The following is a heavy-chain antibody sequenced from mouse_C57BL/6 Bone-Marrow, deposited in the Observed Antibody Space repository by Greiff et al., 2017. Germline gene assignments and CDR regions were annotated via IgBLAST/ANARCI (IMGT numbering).Heavy chain of an antibody. Sequence: EVMLVESGPSLVRPSQTLSLTYTVTGFSINSDCYWIWIRQFPGNKLEYIGYTFYSGITYYNPSLESRTYITRDTSKNQFSLKLSSVTTEDTATYYCAREGGTTGYFDVWGTGTTVTVSS. CDR3: AREGGTTGYFDV. D-gene: IGHD1-1*01. J-gene: IGHJ1*03. CDR1: GFSINSDCY. CDR2: TFYSGIT. V-gene: IGHV3-3*01.